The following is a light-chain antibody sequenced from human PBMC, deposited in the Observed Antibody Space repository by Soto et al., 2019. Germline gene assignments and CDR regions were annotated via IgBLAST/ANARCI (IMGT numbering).Light chain of an antibody. CDR3: QQYGTPPQP. V-gene: IGKV3-20*01. J-gene: IGKJ1*01. CDR1: QSVSNNY. Sequence: LKNSPGALSLYKGERATLPCRASQSVSNNYLAWYQQKPGQGPRLLIYGASSRATGIPDRFSGSGSGTDFTLTISRLEPEDFAVYYCQQYGTPPQPFGQ. CDR2: GAS.